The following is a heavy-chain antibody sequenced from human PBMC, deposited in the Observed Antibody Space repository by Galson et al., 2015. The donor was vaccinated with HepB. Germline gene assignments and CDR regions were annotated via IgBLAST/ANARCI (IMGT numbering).Heavy chain of an antibody. J-gene: IGHJ4*02. V-gene: IGHV1-8*01. Sequence: CKASGYTFTSYDINWVRQATGQGLEWMGWMNPNSGNTGYAQKFQGRVTMTRNTSISTAYMELSSLRSEDTAVYYCARVRFSSSGWDFDYWGQGTLVTVSS. CDR1: GYTFTSYD. CDR2: MNPNSGNT. D-gene: IGHD6-19*01. CDR3: ARVRFSSSGWDFDY.